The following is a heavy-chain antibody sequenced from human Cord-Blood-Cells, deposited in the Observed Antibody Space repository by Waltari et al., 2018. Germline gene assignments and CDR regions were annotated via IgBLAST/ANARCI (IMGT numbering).Heavy chain of an antibody. CDR2: IYYSGST. CDR3: ARQTAYYYDSSGYYFDWFDS. Sequence: QLQLQESGPGLVKPSETLSLTCTVSGGSISSSSYYWGWIRQPPGKGLEWIGSIYYSGSTYNHPSLKSRVTISVDTSKNQFSLKLSSVTAADTAVYYCARQTAYYYDSSGYYFDWFDSWGQGTLVTVSS. D-gene: IGHD3-22*01. J-gene: IGHJ5*01. V-gene: IGHV4-39*01. CDR1: GGSISSSSYY.